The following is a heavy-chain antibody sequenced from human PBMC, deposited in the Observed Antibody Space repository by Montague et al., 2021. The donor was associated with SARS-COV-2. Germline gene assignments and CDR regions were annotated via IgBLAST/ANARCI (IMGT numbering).Heavy chain of an antibody. V-gene: IGHV4-34*01. J-gene: IGHJ6*03. CDR1: GGSFSGHY. CDR3: ARGRIEVSMIVVVLTGASYYMDV. CDR2: INNSGST. Sequence: ETLSLTCAAYGGSFSGHYWSWIRQPPGKGLEWIGEINNSGSTNYNPSLKSRVTISVDTSKNQFSLKLHSVTAADTAVYYCARGRIEVSMIVVVLTGASYYMDVWGKGTMVTVSS. D-gene: IGHD3-22*01.